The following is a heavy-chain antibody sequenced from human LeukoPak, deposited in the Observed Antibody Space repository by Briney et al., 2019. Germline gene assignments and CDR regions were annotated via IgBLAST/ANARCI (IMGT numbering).Heavy chain of an antibody. D-gene: IGHD2/OR15-2a*01. Sequence: PSETLSLTCTVSGASISSTNYYWSWIRQSAGKGLEWIGRIYRTGSTNYNPSLKSRVTISLDTSKNQFSLKPSAVTAADTAVYYCVRDLGVSLPFDYWARESWSPSPQ. CDR1: GASISSTNYY. V-gene: IGHV4-61*02. CDR3: VRDLGVSLPFDY. J-gene: IGHJ4*02. CDR2: IYRTGST.